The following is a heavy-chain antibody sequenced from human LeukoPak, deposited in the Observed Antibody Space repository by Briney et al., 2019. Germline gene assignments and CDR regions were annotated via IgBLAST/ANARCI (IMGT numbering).Heavy chain of an antibody. CDR2: IFHFGSP. CDR3: ASSRRGYTSGWFFDY. D-gene: IGHD6-13*01. J-gene: IGHJ4*02. V-gene: IGHV4-59*01. CDR1: GHSINNYY. Sequence: PSETLSLTCTVSGHSINNYYWNWIRQSPGKGLEWIGYIFHFGSPHYSPSLRSRVTISIDTSKNQFSLKLTSVTTADTAIYYCASSRRGYTSGWFFDYWGQGALVTVSS.